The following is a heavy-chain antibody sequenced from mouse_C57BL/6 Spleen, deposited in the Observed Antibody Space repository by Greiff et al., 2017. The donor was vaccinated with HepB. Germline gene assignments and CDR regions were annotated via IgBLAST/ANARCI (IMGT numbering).Heavy chain of an antibody. CDR1: GYTFTDYY. CDR3: AREGNYDYDEAWFAY. CDR2: INPNNGGT. V-gene: IGHV1-26*01. D-gene: IGHD2-4*01. Sequence: VQLQQSGPELVKPGASVKISCKASGYTFTDYYMNWVKQSHGKSLEWIGDINPNNGGTSYNQKFKGKATLTVDKSSSTAYMELRSLTSEDSAVYYCAREGNYDYDEAWFAYWGQGTLVTVSA. J-gene: IGHJ3*01.